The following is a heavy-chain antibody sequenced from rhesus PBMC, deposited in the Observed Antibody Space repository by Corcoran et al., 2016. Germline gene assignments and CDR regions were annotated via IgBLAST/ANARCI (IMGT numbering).Heavy chain of an antibody. CDR3: AREVVIMGQGNRFDV. CDR1: AVASSIMY. V-gene: IGHV4-169*02. D-gene: IGHD3-16*01. Sequence: QLHLQESGPGLVKPSDTLSITCAVSAVASSIMYWIGIRQARGKGQEWIGYRYGSGSRTNHNPSLQCRVTLSVDTSKNQFSLMLSSVTAADTAVYYCAREVVIMGQGNRFDVWGPGVLVTVSS. J-gene: IGHJ5-1*01. CDR2: RYGSGSRT.